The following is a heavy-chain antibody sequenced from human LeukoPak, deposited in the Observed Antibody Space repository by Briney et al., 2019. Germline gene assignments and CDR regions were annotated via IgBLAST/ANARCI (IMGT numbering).Heavy chain of an antibody. D-gene: IGHD1-14*01. CDR1: GFTFSDYY. CDR2: ISSSSSYT. J-gene: IGHJ3*02. V-gene: IGHV3-11*05. Sequence: PGGSLRLSCAASGFTFSDYYMSWIRQAPGKGLEWLSYISSSSSYTNYADSVKGRFTISRDNAKNSLYLQLNSLRAEDTAVYYCARVGSDRNVFDIWGQGTMVTVSS. CDR3: ARVGSDRNVFDI.